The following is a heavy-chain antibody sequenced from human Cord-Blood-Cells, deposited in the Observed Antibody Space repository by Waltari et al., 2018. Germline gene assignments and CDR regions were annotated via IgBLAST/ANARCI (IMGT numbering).Heavy chain of an antibody. J-gene: IGHJ4*02. CDR2: IYHSGST. CDR1: GYSISRGYY. Sequence: QVQLQESGPGLVKPSETLSLTCAVSGYSISRGYYWGWLRPPPGKGLEWIGSIYHSGSTYYNPSLKSRVTISVDTSKNQFSLKLSSVTAADTAVYYCARGLSYDILTGYYYFDYWGQGTLVTVSS. CDR3: ARGLSYDILTGYYYFDY. V-gene: IGHV4-38-2*01. D-gene: IGHD3-9*01.